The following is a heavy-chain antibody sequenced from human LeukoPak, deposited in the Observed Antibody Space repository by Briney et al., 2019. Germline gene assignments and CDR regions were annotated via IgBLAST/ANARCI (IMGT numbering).Heavy chain of an antibody. J-gene: IGHJ4*02. Sequence: ASVKVSCKASGYTFTSYAMHWVRQAPGQRLEWMGWINAGNGNTKYSQKFQGRVTITRDTSASTAYMELSSLRSEDTAVYYCARPGLGRSSEPPFDYWGQGTLVSVSS. V-gene: IGHV1-3*01. CDR2: INAGNGNT. CDR3: ARPGLGRSSEPPFDY. CDR1: GYTFTSYA. D-gene: IGHD7-27*01.